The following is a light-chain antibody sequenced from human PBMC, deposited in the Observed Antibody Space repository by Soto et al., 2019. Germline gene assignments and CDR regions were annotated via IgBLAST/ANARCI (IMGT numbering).Light chain of an antibody. CDR2: AAS. Sequence: EIVMTQSPATLSVSPGERATLSCRASQSVSSNLAWYQQKPCQAPRLLIYAASTRATGIPARFSGSGSGTEFTLTISSLQSEDFAVYYCQQYNNWPPLTFGGGNKVEIK. CDR1: QSVSSN. CDR3: QQYNNWPPLT. V-gene: IGKV3-15*01. J-gene: IGKJ4*02.